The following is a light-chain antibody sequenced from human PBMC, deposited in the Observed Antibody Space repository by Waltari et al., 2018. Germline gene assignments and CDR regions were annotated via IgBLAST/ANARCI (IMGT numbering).Light chain of an antibody. Sequence: EIVLTQSPGTLSLSPGERATLSCRASQEIINNYLAWYHQRPGQAPRLLIYEASSRADGIPDRFSARGSGTDFTLTISRLEPEDFAVYYCQQYATFTFGQGTKLEIK. CDR3: QQYATFT. CDR2: EAS. CDR1: QEIINNY. V-gene: IGKV3-20*01. J-gene: IGKJ2*01.